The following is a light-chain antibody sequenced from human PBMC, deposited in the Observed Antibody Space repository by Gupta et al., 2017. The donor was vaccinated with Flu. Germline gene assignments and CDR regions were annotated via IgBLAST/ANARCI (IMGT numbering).Light chain of an antibody. CDR1: QSVSSY. CDR3: QQTYTWPPVRT. Sequence: DITMTQYPSSLSASVGDTITLNCRASQSVSSYLNWYQQKPGKAPRLLIYATSNLQSGVPSRFSGSGSVTDFTLTTSGLQPEDFATDDCQQTYTWPPVRTFGGGTKVEV. CDR2: ATS. J-gene: IGKJ4*01. V-gene: IGKV1-39*01.